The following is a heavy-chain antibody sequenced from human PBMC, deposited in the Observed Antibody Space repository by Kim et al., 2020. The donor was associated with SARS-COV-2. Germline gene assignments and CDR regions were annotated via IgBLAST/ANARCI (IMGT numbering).Heavy chain of an antibody. J-gene: IGHJ4*03. Sequence: GGSLRLSCAASGFTFDDYAMHWVRQAPGKGLEWVSGISWNSGSIGYADSVKGRFTISRDNAKNSLYLQMNSLRAEDTALYYCAKDVRYSSSWQGVGYFD. D-gene: IGHD6-13*01. CDR1: GFTFDDYA. CDR3: AKDVRYSSSWQGVGYFD. CDR2: ISWNSGSI. V-gene: IGHV3-9*01.